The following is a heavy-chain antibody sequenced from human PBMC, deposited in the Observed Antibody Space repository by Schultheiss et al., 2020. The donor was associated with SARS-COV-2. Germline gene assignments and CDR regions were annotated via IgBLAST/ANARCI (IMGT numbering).Heavy chain of an antibody. CDR3: AREGHDSSGYYDPTYNYGMDV. D-gene: IGHD3-22*01. Sequence: GGSLRLSCAASGFTFSSYDMHWVRQATGKGLEWVSAIGTAGDTYYPGSVKGRFTISRENAKNSLYLQMNSLRAEDTAVYYCAREGHDSSGYYDPTYNYGMDVWGQGTTVTVSS. CDR1: GFTFSSYD. CDR2: IGTAGDT. V-gene: IGHV3-13*01. J-gene: IGHJ6*02.